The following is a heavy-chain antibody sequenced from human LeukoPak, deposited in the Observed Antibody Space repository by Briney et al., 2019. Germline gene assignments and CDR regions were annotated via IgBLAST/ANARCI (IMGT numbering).Heavy chain of an antibody. CDR3: ARGVPDDFWSGYYTPV. V-gene: IGHV4-59*01. D-gene: IGHD3-3*01. CDR1: GGSISSYY. J-gene: IGHJ4*02. CDR2: IYYSGST. Sequence: SETLSLTCTVSGGSISSYYWSWIPQPPGKGLEWIGCIYYSGSTNYNPSLKSRVTISVDTSKNQFSLKLSSVTAADTAVYYCARGVPDDFWSGYYTPVWGQGTLVTVSS.